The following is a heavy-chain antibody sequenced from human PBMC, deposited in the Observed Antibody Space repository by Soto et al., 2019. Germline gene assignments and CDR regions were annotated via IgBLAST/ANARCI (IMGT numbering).Heavy chain of an antibody. J-gene: IGHJ4*02. D-gene: IGHD2-15*01. CDR2: IASNNRNT. V-gene: IGHV1-18*04. CDR3: ARVDDDIGWTFLSGQY. Sequence: QVQLVQSGPEVKEPAASVQSSCKTSGYTFANSGIIWVRQAPGQGRERVAWIASNNRNTHYAQKLRGRVTVTTDTSTRAAYLDLRSLTYDDTGFYYCARVDDDIGWTFLSGQYWGQGTLVTVSS. CDR1: GYTFANSG.